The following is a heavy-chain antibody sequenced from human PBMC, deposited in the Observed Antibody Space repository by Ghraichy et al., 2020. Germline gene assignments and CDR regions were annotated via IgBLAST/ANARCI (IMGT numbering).Heavy chain of an antibody. CDR1: GGSFSGYY. D-gene: IGHD4-11*01. CDR2: INHGGST. Sequence: SETLSLTCAVYGGSFSGYYWSWIRQPPGKGLEWIGEINHGGSTNYNPSLKSRVTISVDTSKNQFSLKLSSVTAADTAVYYCARVGQYLSYYYGMDVWGQGTTVTVSS. J-gene: IGHJ6*02. CDR3: ARVGQYLSYYYGMDV. V-gene: IGHV4-34*01.